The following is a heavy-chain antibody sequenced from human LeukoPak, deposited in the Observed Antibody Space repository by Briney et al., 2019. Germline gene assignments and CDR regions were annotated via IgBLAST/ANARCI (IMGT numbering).Heavy chain of an antibody. CDR1: GVSISSYY. CDR3: ARAGYCSGPTCHTSRPVYNWFDP. CDR2: VYYGGNTNYN. V-gene: IGHV4-59*13. D-gene: IGHD2-15*01. Sequence: SETLSLTCSVSGVSISSYYWTWVRQPPGKGLECVGYVYYGGNTNYNNYNPSLKSRVTISMDTSKNQFSLKLTSVTAADTAMYYCARAGYCSGPTCHTSRPVYNWFDPWGQGTQVTVSS. J-gene: IGHJ5*02.